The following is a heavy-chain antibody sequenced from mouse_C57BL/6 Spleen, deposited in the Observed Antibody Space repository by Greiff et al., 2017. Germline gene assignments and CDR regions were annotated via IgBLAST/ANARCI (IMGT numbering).Heavy chain of an antibody. D-gene: IGHD1-1*01. CDR3: AQESPGSSSAWFAY. CDR2: IHPNSGST. CDR1: GYTFTSYW. J-gene: IGHJ3*01. Sequence: QVQLQQPGAELVKPGASVKLSCKASGYTFTSYWMHWVKQRPGQGLEWIGMIHPNSGSTNYNEKFKSKATLTVDKSSSTAYMQLSSLTSEDSAVYYGAQESPGSSSAWFAYWGQGTLVTVSA. V-gene: IGHV1-64*01.